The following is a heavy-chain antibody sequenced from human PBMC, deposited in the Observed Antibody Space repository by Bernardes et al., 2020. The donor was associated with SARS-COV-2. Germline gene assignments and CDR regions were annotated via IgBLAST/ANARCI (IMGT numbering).Heavy chain of an antibody. D-gene: IGHD3-9*01. Sequence: SVKVSCKASGGTFSSYTISWVRQAPGQGLEWMGRIIPILGIANYAQKFQGRVTITADKSTSTAYMELSSLRSEDTAVYYCAREDYDILTGSEYYYYGMDVWGQGTTVTVSS. CDR2: IIPILGIA. CDR1: GGTFSSYT. J-gene: IGHJ6*02. CDR3: AREDYDILTGSEYYYYGMDV. V-gene: IGHV1-69*04.